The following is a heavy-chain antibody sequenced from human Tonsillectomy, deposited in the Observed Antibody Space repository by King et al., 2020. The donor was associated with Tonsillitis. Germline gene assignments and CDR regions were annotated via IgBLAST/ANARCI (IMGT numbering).Heavy chain of an antibody. Sequence: VQLVESGGVVVQPGGSLRLSCAPSGFTFDDYAMHWVRQAPGKGLEWVSLISWDGGSTYYADSLKGRFTISRDNSKNSLYLQINSLRAEDTALYYCAKEKSTRQPLGAAGYDYWGQGTLVPVSS. CDR1: GFTFDDYA. J-gene: IGHJ4*02. CDR2: ISWDGGST. V-gene: IGHV3-43D*03. D-gene: IGHD7-27*01. CDR3: AKEKSTRQPLGAAGYDY.